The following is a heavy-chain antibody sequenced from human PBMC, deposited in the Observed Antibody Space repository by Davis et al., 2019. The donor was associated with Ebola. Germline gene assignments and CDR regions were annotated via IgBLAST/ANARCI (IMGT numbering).Heavy chain of an antibody. J-gene: IGHJ5*02. V-gene: IGHV3-11*04. D-gene: IGHD6-25*01. CDR2: ISSSGSTI. Sequence: GESLKISCAASGFTFSDYYMSWIRQAPGKGLEWVSYISSSGSTIYYADSARGRFTISRDNAKNSLYLQMNSLRAEDTAVYYCAREYSSGPFDPWGQGTLVTVSS. CDR1: GFTFSDYY. CDR3: AREYSSGPFDP.